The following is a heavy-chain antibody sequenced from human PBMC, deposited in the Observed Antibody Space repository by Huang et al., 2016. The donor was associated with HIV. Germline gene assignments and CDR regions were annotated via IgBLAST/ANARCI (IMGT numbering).Heavy chain of an antibody. J-gene: IGHJ5*02. D-gene: IGHD6-19*01. V-gene: IGHV4-59*02. CDR1: GDSVSSHY. CDR2: VYDSGTT. Sequence: QVRLQESGPGLVKPSETLSLSCTVSGDSVSSHYWGWIRHPPGKGLEWIRTVYDSGTTKYNPRLKSRITISVDTSKNGFALNSTSVSAADTAMYFCVRDQGRLAVGGIDNWFDPWGQGALVTVSS. CDR3: VRDQGRLAVGGIDNWFDP.